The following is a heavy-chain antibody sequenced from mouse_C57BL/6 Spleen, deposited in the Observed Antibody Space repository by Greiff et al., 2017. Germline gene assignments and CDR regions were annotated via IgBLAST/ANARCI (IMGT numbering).Heavy chain of an antibody. Sequence: QVQLQQPGAELVKPGASVKVSCKASGYTFTSYWMHWVKQRPGQGLEWIGRIHPSDSDTNYNQKFKGKATLTVDKSSSTAYMQLSSLTSEDSAVYYCAMDEDDGYYGAYWGQGTLVTVSA. CDR3: AMDEDDGYYGAY. CDR1: GYTFTSYW. J-gene: IGHJ3*01. V-gene: IGHV1-74*01. D-gene: IGHD2-3*01. CDR2: IHPSDSDT.